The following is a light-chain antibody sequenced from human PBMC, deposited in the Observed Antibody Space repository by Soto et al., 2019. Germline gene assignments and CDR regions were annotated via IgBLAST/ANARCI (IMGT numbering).Light chain of an antibody. Sequence: DIQMTRTPSILSGSVVDRVTITCLASQDISSWLDWYQQKPGKAPKHVIYTASTLKSGVPSRFSGSGSGTDFILTISRLHTDDFATYYCQQYNTYPWTFGQGTKVDIK. CDR1: QDISSW. J-gene: IGKJ1*01. V-gene: IGKV1-5*03. CDR2: TAS. CDR3: QQYNTYPWT.